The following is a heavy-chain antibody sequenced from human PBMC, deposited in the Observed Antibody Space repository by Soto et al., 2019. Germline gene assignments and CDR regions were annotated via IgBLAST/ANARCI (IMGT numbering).Heavy chain of an antibody. Sequence: LRLSSSVAGFVFQSHAIHWVRQPPGKGLEYVSSIHTSGQATFYADAVKGRFTVSRDNSKNTLDLELTSLKHEDTAVYYCVKGRSKNCNTTTCGLWMDAWGQGTTVTVSS. CDR2: IHTSGQAT. J-gene: IGHJ6*02. CDR3: VKGRSKNCNTTTCGLWMDA. V-gene: IGHV3-64D*06. D-gene: IGHD1-26*01. CDR1: GFVFQSHA.